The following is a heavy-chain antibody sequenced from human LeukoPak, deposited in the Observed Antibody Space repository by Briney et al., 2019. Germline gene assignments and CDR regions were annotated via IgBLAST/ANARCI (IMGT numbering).Heavy chain of an antibody. CDR3: ARELAGHDAFDI. Sequence: ASVKVSCKASGYTFTNYAVSWVRQAPGQGLEYMGYISAYNGNTNYAQNVQGRVTMTTDTSTTTVYMELRSLRSDDTAVYYCARELAGHDAFDIWGQGTMVTVSS. CDR2: ISAYNGNT. V-gene: IGHV1-18*01. CDR1: GYTFTNYA. J-gene: IGHJ3*02.